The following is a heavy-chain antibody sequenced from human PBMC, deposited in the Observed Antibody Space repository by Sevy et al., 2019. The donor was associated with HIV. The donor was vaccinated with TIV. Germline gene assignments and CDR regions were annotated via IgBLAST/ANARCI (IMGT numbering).Heavy chain of an antibody. CDR2: ISYDGSNK. CDR1: GFTFSSYA. J-gene: IGHJ4*02. D-gene: IGHD1-26*01. Sequence: GGSLRLSCAASGFTFSSYAMHWVRQAPGKGLEWVAVISYDGSNKYYADSVKGRFTISRDNSKNTLYLQMNSLRAEDTAVYYCARKAGWEHAEFDYWGQGTLVTVS. CDR3: ARKAGWEHAEFDY. V-gene: IGHV3-30-3*01.